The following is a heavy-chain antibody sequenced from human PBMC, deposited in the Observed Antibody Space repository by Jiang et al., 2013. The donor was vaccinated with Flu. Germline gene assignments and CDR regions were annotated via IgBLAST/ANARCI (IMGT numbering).Heavy chain of an antibody. Sequence: EWMGSHLCGESETRYSPSLQGQVTISADKSISTAYLQLSGLKASDTAIYYCARHAVDYGDYADYWGQGTLVNVSS. D-gene: IGHD4-17*01. V-gene: IGHV5-51*01. CDR2: HLCGESET. CDR3: ARHAVDYGDYADY. J-gene: IGHJ4*02.